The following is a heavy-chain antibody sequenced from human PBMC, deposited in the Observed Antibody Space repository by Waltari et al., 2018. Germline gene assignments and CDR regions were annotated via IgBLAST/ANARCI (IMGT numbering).Heavy chain of an antibody. CDR1: GGSISSYY. Sequence: QVQLQESGPGLVKPSETLSLTCTVPGGSISSYYWSWIRQPPGKGLEWIGYIYYSGSTNYNPSLKSRVTISVDTSKNQFSLKLSSVTAADTAVYYCAREDLSGYYDYWGQGTLVTVSS. CDR3: AREDLSGYYDY. D-gene: IGHD3-22*01. J-gene: IGHJ4*02. V-gene: IGHV4-59*01. CDR2: IYYSGST.